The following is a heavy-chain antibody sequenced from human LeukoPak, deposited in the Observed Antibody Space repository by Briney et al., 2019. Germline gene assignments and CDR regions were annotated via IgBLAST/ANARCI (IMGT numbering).Heavy chain of an antibody. CDR3: ARDRSPTRPFDY. D-gene: IGHD1-26*01. CDR2: ISAYNGNT. J-gene: IGHJ4*02. V-gene: IGHV1-18*01. Sequence: ASVKVSCKASGYTFTSYGISWVRQAPGQGLEWMGWISAYNGNTSYAQKLQGRVTMTTDTSTSTAYMELRSLRSDDTAVYYCARDRSPTRPFDYWGQGTLVTVSS. CDR1: GYTFTSYG.